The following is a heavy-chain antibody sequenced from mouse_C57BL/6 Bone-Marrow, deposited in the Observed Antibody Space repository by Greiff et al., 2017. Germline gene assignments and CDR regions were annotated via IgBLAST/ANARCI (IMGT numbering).Heavy chain of an antibody. J-gene: IGHJ2*01. V-gene: IGHV14-4*01. CDR3: ARFYGNYYGSSYYLYY. Sequence: VQLQQSGAELVRPGASVKLSCTASGFNIKDDYMHWVKQRPEQGLEWIGWIDPGNGDTEYASKFQGKATITADTSSSTAYMELRSLTSEDSAVYSCARFYGNYYGSSYYLYYWGQGTTLTVSS. CDR1: GFNIKDDY. D-gene: IGHD1-1*01. CDR2: IDPGNGDT.